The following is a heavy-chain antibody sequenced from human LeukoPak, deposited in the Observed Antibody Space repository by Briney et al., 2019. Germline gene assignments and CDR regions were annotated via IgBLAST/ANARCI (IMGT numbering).Heavy chain of an antibody. J-gene: IGHJ5*02. V-gene: IGHV4-34*01. CDR2: INHSGST. CDR1: GGSFSGYY. CDR3: ARQYYYGSGSYNNWFDP. D-gene: IGHD3-10*01. Sequence: PSETLSLACAVYGGSFSGYYWSWIRQPPGKGLEWIGEINHSGSTNYNPSLKSRVTISVDTSKNQFSLKLSSVTAADTAVYYCARQYYYGSGSYNNWFDPWGQGTLVTVSS.